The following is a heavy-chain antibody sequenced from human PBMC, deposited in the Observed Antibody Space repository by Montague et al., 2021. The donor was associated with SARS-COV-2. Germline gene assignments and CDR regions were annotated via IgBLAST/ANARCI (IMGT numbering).Heavy chain of an antibody. V-gene: IGHV3-23*01. Sequence: SLRLSCAASGFNFNIYAMSWVRQAPGKGLEWTADISGSGGTADYGDAVKGRFTTSRDNSKNTLFLQMDSLRAEDTAVYYCAKTRSTGLGWRFFDSWGQGTRVTVSS. CDR1: GFNFNIYA. CDR2: ISGSGGTA. J-gene: IGHJ4*02. CDR3: AKTRSTGLGWRFFDS. D-gene: IGHD4-23*01.